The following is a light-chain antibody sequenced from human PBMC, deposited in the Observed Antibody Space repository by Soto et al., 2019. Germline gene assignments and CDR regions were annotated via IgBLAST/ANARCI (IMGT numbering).Light chain of an antibody. CDR1: SSDVGSYNL. CDR3: CSYAGSSTLVV. CDR2: EGS. V-gene: IGLV2-23*01. Sequence: QSGLTQTASVSGSPGQSITISCTGTSSDVGSYNLVSWYQQHPGKAHKLMIYEGSKRPSGVSNRFSGSKSGNTASLTISGLQAEDEADYYCCSYAGSSTLVVFGGGTKLTVL. J-gene: IGLJ2*01.